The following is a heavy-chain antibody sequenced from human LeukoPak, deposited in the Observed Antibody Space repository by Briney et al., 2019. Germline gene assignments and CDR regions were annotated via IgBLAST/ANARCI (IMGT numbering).Heavy chain of an antibody. CDR2: INHSGST. J-gene: IGHJ4*02. D-gene: IGHD1-26*01. V-gene: IGHV4-34*01. CDR1: GGSFSGYY. CDR3: ARQWEPRGFDY. Sequence: SETLSLTCAVYGGSFSGYYWSWIRQPPGKGLEWIGEINHSGSTNYNPSLKSRVTISVDTSKNQFSLKLSSVTAADTAVYYCARQWEPRGFDYWGQGTLVTVSS.